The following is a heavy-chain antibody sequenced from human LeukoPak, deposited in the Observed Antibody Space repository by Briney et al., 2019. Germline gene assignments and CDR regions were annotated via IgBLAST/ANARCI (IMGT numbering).Heavy chain of an antibody. CDR1: GGSISSSNW. D-gene: IGHD3-10*01. Sequence: SGTLSLTCAVSGGSISSSNWWSWVRQPPGKGLEWIGEIYHSGSTNYNPSLKSRVTISVDKSKNQFSLKLSSVTAADTAVYYCARASPSLYYYGSGSPNYYYGMDVWGQGTAVTVSS. CDR3: ARASPSLYYYGSGSPNYYYGMDV. J-gene: IGHJ6*02. CDR2: IYHSGST. V-gene: IGHV4-4*02.